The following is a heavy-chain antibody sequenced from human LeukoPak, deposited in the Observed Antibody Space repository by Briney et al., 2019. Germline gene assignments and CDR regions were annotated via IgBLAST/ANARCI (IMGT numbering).Heavy chain of an antibody. Sequence: PSGTLSLTCTVSGGSISSSSYYWGWIRQPPGKGLEWIGSIYYSGSTYYNPSLKSRVTISVDTSKNQFSLKLSSVTAADTAVYYCAREKQWLVWGNYFDYWGQGTLVTVSS. V-gene: IGHV4-39*01. D-gene: IGHD6-19*01. J-gene: IGHJ4*02. CDR1: GGSISSSSYY. CDR2: IYYSGST. CDR3: AREKQWLVWGNYFDY.